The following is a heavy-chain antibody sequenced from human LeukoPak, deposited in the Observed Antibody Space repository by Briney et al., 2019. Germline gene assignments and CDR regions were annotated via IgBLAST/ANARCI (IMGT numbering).Heavy chain of an antibody. CDR2: ISSNGGTT. V-gene: IGHV3-64D*09. CDR3: AKDQRGDILTGSPFDY. J-gene: IGHJ4*02. D-gene: IGHD3-9*01. Sequence: GGSLRLSCSASGFTFSTYAMHWVRQAPGRGLEYVSAISSNGGTTYYAESVLDRFTISRDNSKNTLYLLMSRLRAEDTAVYFCAKDQRGDILTGSPFDYWGQGTLVTVSS. CDR1: GFTFSTYA.